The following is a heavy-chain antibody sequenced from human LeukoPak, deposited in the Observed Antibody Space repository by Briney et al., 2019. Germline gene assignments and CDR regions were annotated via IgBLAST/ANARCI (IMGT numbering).Heavy chain of an antibody. CDR2: IIPIFGTA. D-gene: IGHD7-27*01. Sequence: SVKVSCKASGGTFSSYAISWVRQAPGQGLEWMGGIIPIFGTANYAQKFQGRVTITTDESTSTAYMELSSLRSEDTAVYYCARSNLNWESAMWFDPWGQGTLVTVSS. V-gene: IGHV1-69*05. J-gene: IGHJ5*02. CDR1: GGTFSSYA. CDR3: ARSNLNWESAMWFDP.